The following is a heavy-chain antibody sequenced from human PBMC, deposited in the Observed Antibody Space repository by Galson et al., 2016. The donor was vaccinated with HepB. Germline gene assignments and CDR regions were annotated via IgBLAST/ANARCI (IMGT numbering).Heavy chain of an antibody. D-gene: IGHD3-10*01. V-gene: IGHV3-23*01. CDR2: ISGSGGST. CDR1: GFTLRSYA. J-gene: IGHJ4*02. Sequence: SLRLSCAASGFTLRSYAMSWVRQAPGKGLEWVSAISGSGGSTYYADSVKGRFTISRDNSKNTLYLQMNSLRAEETAVYYCAKPGAATSDFDYWGQGTLVTVSS. CDR3: AKPGAATSDFDY.